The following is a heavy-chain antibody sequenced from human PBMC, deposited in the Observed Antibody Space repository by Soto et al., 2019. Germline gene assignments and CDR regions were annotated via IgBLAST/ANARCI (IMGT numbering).Heavy chain of an antibody. J-gene: IGHJ5*02. CDR1: GGSISSSNW. D-gene: IGHD3-22*01. Sequence: SETLSLTCAVSGGSISSSNWWSWVRQPPGKGLEWIGEIYHSGSTNYNPSLKSRVTISVDTSKNQFSLKLSSVTAARSRPYYYDSSGYYPGPNWFDPWGQGTLVTVSS. CDR3: DSSGYYPGPNWFDP. V-gene: IGHV4-4*02. CDR2: IYHSGST.